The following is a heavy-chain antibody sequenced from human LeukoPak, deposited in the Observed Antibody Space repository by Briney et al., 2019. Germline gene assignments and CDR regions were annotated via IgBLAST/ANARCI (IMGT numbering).Heavy chain of an antibody. D-gene: IGHD5-24*01. CDR2: VSSSRSLI. Sequence: GGSLRSSSAASGFSINTYSFHWLRQAPGKVLEWVSYVSSSRSLIYYADSVKGRFTISRDNAKSSVFLQMSSLRDEDTAVYYCARDGYNSLDYWGQGTLVTVSS. CDR1: GFSINTYS. V-gene: IGHV3-48*02. J-gene: IGHJ4*02. CDR3: ARDGYNSLDY.